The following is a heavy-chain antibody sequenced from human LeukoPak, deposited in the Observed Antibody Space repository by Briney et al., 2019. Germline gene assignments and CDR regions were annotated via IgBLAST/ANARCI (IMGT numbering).Heavy chain of an antibody. CDR3: AKARIFDY. D-gene: IGHD1-14*01. J-gene: IGHJ4*02. Sequence: GGSLRLSCAASGFTFSSYGMHWVRQAPGKGLEWVAVISYDGSNKYYADSVKGRFTISRDNSKNTLYLQMNSLRAEDTAVYYCAKARIFDYWGQGTLVTVSS. CDR2: ISYDGSNK. V-gene: IGHV3-30*18. CDR1: GFTFSSYG.